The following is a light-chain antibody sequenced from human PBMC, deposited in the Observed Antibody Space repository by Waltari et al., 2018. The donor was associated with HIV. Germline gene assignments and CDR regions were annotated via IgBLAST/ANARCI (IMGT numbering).Light chain of an antibody. Sequence: QSALTQPASVSGSPGQSITISCTGTNSDVGDYNYVSWYQHHPGKAPKLLVFDVYARPSGVSIRFSGSKSGNTASLTISGLQAEDEADYYCSSYTINRSLHVLFGGGTKLTVL. CDR1: NSDVGDYNY. J-gene: IGLJ2*01. CDR2: DVY. CDR3: SSYTINRSLHVL. V-gene: IGLV2-14*03.